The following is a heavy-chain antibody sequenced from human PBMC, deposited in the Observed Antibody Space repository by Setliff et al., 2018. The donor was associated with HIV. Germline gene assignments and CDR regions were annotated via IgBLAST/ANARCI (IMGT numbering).Heavy chain of an antibody. V-gene: IGHV4-59*04. J-gene: IGHJ4*02. CDR3: ARHSEYSSSWYYFDY. CDR1: GGSISSYY. Sequence: SETLSLTCTVSGGSISSYYWSWIRQPPGKGLEWIGYIYYSGSTYYNPSLKSRVTISVDTSKNQFSLKLSSVTAADTAVYYCARHSEYSSSWYYFDYWGQGTLVTVSS. D-gene: IGHD6-13*01. CDR2: IYYSGST.